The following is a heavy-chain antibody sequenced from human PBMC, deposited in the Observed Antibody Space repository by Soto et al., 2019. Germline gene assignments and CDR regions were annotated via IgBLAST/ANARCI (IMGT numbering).Heavy chain of an antibody. D-gene: IGHD6-13*01. CDR1: GFSLSTSGVG. CDR2: SYWDDDK. CDR3: AHYLSSWYATVGMDV. V-gene: IGHV2-5*02. J-gene: IGHJ6*02. Sequence: QITLKESGPTLVKPTQTLTLTCTFSGFSLSTSGVGVGWIRQPPGKALEWLALSYWDDDKRYSPSLKSRLTITQDTSKNQVVLTMTNMDPVDTATYYCAHYLSSWYATVGMDVWGQGTTVTVSS.